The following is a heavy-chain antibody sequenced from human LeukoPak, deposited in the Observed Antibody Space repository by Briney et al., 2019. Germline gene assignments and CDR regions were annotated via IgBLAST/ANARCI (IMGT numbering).Heavy chain of an antibody. Sequence: GXXXKISCKGSGYRFTSYWIGWVRQMPGKGLEWMGIIYPGDSDTRYSPSFQGQVTNSAEKSSRNAYLQWSSLKASDTAMYYCARQVDTAFDIWGQGAMVTVSS. V-gene: IGHV5-51*01. CDR2: IYPGDSDT. CDR3: ARQVDTAFDI. J-gene: IGHJ3*02. CDR1: GYRFTSYW. D-gene: IGHD5-18*01.